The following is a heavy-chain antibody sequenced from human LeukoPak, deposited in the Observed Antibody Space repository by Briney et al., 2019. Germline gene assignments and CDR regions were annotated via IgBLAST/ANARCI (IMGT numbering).Heavy chain of an antibody. Sequence: GGSLRLSCAASGFTFSSYSMNWVRQAPGKGLEWISYISSSSSTISYADSVKGRFTISRDNAKIALYLQMNSLRAEDTAVYYCARTRSYYAFDIWGQGTMVTVSS. V-gene: IGHV3-48*01. CDR2: ISSSSSTI. CDR1: GFTFSSYS. D-gene: IGHD1-26*01. CDR3: ARTRSYYAFDI. J-gene: IGHJ3*02.